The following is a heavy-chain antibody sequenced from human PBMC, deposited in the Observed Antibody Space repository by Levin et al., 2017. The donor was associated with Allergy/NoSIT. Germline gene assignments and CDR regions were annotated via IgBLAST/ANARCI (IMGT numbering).Heavy chain of an antibody. V-gene: IGHV1-8*01. J-gene: IGHJ4*02. D-gene: IGHD6-13*01. Sequence: ASVKVSCKASGYTFTSYDINWVRQATGQGLEWMGWMNPNSGNTGYAQKFQGRVTMTRNTSISTAYMELSSLRSEDTAVYYCARGIRGIAAVGPGNTRDYWGQGTLVTVSS. CDR3: ARGIRGIAAVGPGNTRDY. CDR1: GYTFTSYD. CDR2: MNPNSGNT.